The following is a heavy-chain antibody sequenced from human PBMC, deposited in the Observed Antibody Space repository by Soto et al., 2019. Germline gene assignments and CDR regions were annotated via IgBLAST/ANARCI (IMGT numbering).Heavy chain of an antibody. CDR3: ARGGNPPLRSLGGDY. V-gene: IGHV4-34*01. D-gene: IGHD3-3*01. J-gene: IGHJ4*02. Sequence: SETLSLTCAVYGGSFSGYYWGWIRQPPGKGLEWIGEINHSGSTNYNPSLKSRVTISVDTSKNQFSLKLSSVTAADTAVYYCARGGNPPLRSLGGDYWGQGTLVTVSS. CDR1: GGSFSGYY. CDR2: INHSGST.